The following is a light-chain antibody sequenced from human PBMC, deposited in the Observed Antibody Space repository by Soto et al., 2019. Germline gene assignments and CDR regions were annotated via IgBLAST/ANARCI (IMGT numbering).Light chain of an antibody. Sequence: QLVLTQSPSASASLGASVKLTCTLSSGHISYAIAWHQQQPEKGPRYLMKLNSDGSHSKGDGIPDRFSGSSSGPERYLTISSLQSEDEADYYCQTWDTGIVVFGGGTQLTVL. CDR3: QTWDTGIVV. CDR2: LNSDGSH. V-gene: IGLV4-69*01. CDR1: SGHISYA. J-gene: IGLJ2*01.